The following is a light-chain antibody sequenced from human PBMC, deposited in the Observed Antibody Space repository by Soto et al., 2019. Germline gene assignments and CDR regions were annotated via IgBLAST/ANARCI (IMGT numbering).Light chain of an antibody. Sequence: EIVLTQSPATLSLSPGERATLSCRASQSVSSYLAWYQQKPGQAPRLLIYDASNRATGIPAMFSGSGSGTDFTLTISSLEPEDFAVYYCQQEGTFGQGTKVEIK. J-gene: IGKJ1*01. V-gene: IGKV3-11*01. CDR2: DAS. CDR3: QQEGT. CDR1: QSVSSY.